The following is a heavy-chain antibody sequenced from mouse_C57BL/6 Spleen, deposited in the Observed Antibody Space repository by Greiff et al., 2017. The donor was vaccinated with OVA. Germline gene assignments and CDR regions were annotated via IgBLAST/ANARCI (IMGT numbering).Heavy chain of an antibody. CDR2: FYPGSGSI. CDR3: ARHYYDGKSYWYFDV. Sequence: LVKPGASVQLSCQASGCTFTEYTIHWVKQRSGQGLEWIGWFYPGSGSIKYNEKFKDKATLTADKSSSTVYMELSRLTSEDSAVYFCARHYYDGKSYWYFDVWGTGTTVTVSS. CDR1: GCTFTEYT. V-gene: IGHV1-62-2*01. J-gene: IGHJ1*03. D-gene: IGHD1-1*01.